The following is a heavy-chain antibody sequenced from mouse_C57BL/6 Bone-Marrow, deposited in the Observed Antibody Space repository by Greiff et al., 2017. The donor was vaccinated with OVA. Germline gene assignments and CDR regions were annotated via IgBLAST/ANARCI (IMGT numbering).Heavy chain of an antibody. CDR2: IDPSDSYT. V-gene: IGHV1-59*01. CDR3: ARSEKTRFIYYYGRHFDY. CDR1: GYTFTSYW. Sequence: VQLQQPGAELVRPGTSVKLSCKASGYTFTSYWMHWVKQRPGQGLEWIGVIDPSDSYTNYNQKFKGKATLTVDTSSSTAYMQLSSLTSEDSAVYYCARSEKTRFIYYYGRHFDYWGQGTTLTVSS. J-gene: IGHJ2*01. D-gene: IGHD1-1*01.